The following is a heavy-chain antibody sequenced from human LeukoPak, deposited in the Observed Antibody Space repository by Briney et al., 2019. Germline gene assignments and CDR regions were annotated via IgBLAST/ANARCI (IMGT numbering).Heavy chain of an antibody. CDR3: ARGYCSGGSCYSGPYDY. V-gene: IGHV5-51*01. J-gene: IGHJ4*02. CDR1: GYRFTSYW. Sequence: PGESLKISCKGSGYRFTSYWIGWVRQMPGKGLEWMGIIYPGDSDTRYSPSFQGQVTISADKSISTAYLQWSSLKASDTAMYYCARGYCSGGSCYSGPYDYWGQGTLVTVSS. D-gene: IGHD2-15*01. CDR2: IYPGDSDT.